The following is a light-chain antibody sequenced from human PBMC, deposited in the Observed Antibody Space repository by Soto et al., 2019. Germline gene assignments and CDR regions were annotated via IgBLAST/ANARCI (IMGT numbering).Light chain of an antibody. CDR1: QSLSKY. CDR3: QQSYSTPWT. J-gene: IGKJ1*01. V-gene: IGKV1-39*01. Sequence: DIQMTQSPSSLSASVGDRVTITCRASQSLSKYLNWYQQKPGKAPKLLIYGVSSLQSGVPSRFSGSGSGTGFTLTISSLQPEDFATYFCQQSYSTPWTFGQGTKVEIK. CDR2: GVS.